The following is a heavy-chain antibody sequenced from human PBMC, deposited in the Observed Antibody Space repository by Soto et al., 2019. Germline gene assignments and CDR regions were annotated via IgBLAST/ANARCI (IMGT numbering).Heavy chain of an antibody. V-gene: IGHV3-23*01. CDR2: ISGSGGST. Sequence: GGSLRLSCAASGFTFSSYAMSWVRQAPGKGLEWVSAISGSGGSTYYADSVKGRFTISRDNSKNTLYLQMNSLRAEDTAVYYSANTGGINGDYSVWVAYWGQGTLVPVSS. CDR3: ANTGGINGDYSVWVAY. CDR1: GFTFSSYA. J-gene: IGHJ4*02. D-gene: IGHD4-17*01.